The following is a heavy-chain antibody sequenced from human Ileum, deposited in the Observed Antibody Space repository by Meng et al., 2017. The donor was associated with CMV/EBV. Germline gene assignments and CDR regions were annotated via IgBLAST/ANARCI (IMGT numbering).Heavy chain of an antibody. CDR1: GYTFTGYY. CDR3: ARGPSRTDFDY. J-gene: IGHJ4*02. V-gene: IGHV1-46*01. D-gene: IGHD1-14*01. Sequence: VQLVQSGAEVEKPGASVEVSCKASGYTFTGYYIHWVRQAPGEGLEWMGIINPGDGSTNYAQKFQGRVTMTRDTSTTTVHMELSSLRSEDTAVYYCARGPSRTDFDYWGQGTLVTVSS. CDR2: INPGDGST.